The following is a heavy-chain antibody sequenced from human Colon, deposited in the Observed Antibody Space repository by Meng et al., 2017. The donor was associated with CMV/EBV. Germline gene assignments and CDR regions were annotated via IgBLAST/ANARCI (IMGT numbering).Heavy chain of an antibody. Sequence: SLKISCAASGFTFDDHAMHWVRQAPGKGPEWVAGITWNSETIAYGDSVKGRFTVSRDNAKTALYLQMNSLRPEDTALYYCAKDVGANFFYGLDVWGQGTTVTVSS. V-gene: IGHV3-9*01. CDR1: GFTFDDHA. J-gene: IGHJ6*02. D-gene: IGHD1-26*01. CDR2: ITWNSETI. CDR3: AKDVGANFFYGLDV.